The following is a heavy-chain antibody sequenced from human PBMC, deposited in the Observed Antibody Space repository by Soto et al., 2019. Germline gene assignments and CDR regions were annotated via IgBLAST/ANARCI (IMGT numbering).Heavy chain of an antibody. CDR1: GAPISPGNW. CDR3: ARHSSYYYDSSAYYDS. J-gene: IGHJ5*01. CDR2: VYHGGNA. D-gene: IGHD3-22*01. Sequence: QVYLQESGPGLVQSSGTLALPCGVSGAPISPGNWWTWVRQPPGKGLEWIGEVYHGGNANYRPSHKKQVTISVDKAKNQFALKLSSVTASDTAVYYCARHSSYYYDSSAYYDSWGQGALVTVSS. V-gene: IGHV4-4*02.